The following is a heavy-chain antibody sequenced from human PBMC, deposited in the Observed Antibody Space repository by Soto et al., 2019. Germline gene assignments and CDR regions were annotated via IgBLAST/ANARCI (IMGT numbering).Heavy chain of an antibody. CDR2: ISTNGDST. CDR3: AREGMSRPRWVFDY. V-gene: IGHV3-64*01. CDR1: GFTFGSYP. J-gene: IGHJ4*02. D-gene: IGHD6-13*01. Sequence: EVQLVESGGGLVQPGGSLRLSCAASGFTFGSYPMHWVRQAPGKGLEYVSAISTNGDSTFYANSVKGRFTISRDNSKNTLSLQMGSLRAEDMGVYYCAREGMSRPRWVFDYWGQGTLVTASS.